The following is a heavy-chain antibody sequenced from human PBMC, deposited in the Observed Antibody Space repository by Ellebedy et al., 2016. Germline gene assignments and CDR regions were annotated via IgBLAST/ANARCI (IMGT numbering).Heavy chain of an antibody. J-gene: IGHJ4*02. CDR2: ISGDGTFT. CDR3: ARANQFDDNGPEY. CDR1: GFTFSGHW. D-gene: IGHD2-8*01. V-gene: IGHV3-74*03. Sequence: GESLKISCDASGFTFSGHWMHWVRQAPGQGLVWVARISGDGTFTQYADSAKGRFTISSDNAKNMVYLQMNSLRGEDTAVYYCARANQFDDNGPEYWGRGTLVIVSS.